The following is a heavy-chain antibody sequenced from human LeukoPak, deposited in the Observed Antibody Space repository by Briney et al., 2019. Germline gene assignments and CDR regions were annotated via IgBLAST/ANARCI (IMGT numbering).Heavy chain of an antibody. D-gene: IGHD6-6*01. CDR2: ITGSGGTT. V-gene: IGHV3-23*01. J-gene: IGHJ5*02. Sequence: PGGSLRLSCAASGFTFSSYAMSWVRQAPGKGLEWVSSITGSGGTTYYADSVKGRFTISRDNSKNTLYLQMNSLRADDTAVYYCAKTPSIAGGWFDPWGQGTLVTVSS. CDR1: GFTFSSYA. CDR3: AKTPSIAGGWFDP.